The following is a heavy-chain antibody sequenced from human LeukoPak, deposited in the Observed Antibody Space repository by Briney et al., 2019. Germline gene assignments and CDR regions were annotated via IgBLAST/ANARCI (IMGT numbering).Heavy chain of an antibody. CDR1: GFTFSSYS. D-gene: IGHD3-3*01. CDR3: ARRQYDFWSGYYTPLPDY. CDR2: ISSSSSYI. Sequence: GGSLRLSCAASGFTFSSYSMKWVRQAAGKGLEWVSSISSSSSYIYYADSVKGRFTTSRDNAKNSLHLQMNSLRAEDTAVYYCARRQYDFWSGYYTPLPDYWGQGTLVTVSS. J-gene: IGHJ4*02. V-gene: IGHV3-21*01.